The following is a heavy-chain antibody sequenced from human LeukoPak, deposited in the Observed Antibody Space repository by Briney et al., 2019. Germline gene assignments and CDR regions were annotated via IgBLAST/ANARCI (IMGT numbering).Heavy chain of an antibody. V-gene: IGHV4-30-2*01. CDR1: GGSISSGGYS. CDR2: IYHSGST. J-gene: IGHJ4*02. D-gene: IGHD3-22*01. CDR3: ARGSSGYEKVFDY. Sequence: PSETLSLTCAVSGGSISSGGYSWSWIRQPPGKGLEWIGYIYHSGSTYYNPSLKSRVTISVDRSKNQFSLKLSSVTAADTAVYYCARGSSGYEKVFDYWGQGTLVTVSS.